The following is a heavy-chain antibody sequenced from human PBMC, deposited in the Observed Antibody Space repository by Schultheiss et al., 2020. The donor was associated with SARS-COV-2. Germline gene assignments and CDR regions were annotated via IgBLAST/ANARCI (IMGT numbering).Heavy chain of an antibody. CDR1: GFTFSNNW. J-gene: IGHJ4*02. D-gene: IGHD2-21*02. CDR3: ATHCGGHCYFDY. V-gene: IGHV3-48*03. CDR2: ISSSGSTT. Sequence: GGSLRLSCAASGFTFSNNWMNWVRQAPGKGLEWVSYISSSGSTTYYADSVKGRFTISRDNAKKSLYLEMNSLRAEDTAVYYCATHCGGHCYFDYWGQGTLVTVSS.